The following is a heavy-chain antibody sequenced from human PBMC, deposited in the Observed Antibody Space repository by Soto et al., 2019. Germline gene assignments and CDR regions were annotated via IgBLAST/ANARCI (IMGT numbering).Heavy chain of an antibody. CDR1: GGSMNSYY. V-gene: IGHV4-59*01. D-gene: IGHD6-13*01. CDR3: ARGIATTEMDV. J-gene: IGHJ6*02. CDR2: IYYSGYT. Sequence: SETLSLTCTVSGGSMNSYYLSWIRQPPGKGLEWIGYIYYSGYTNYSPSLKSRVTISVDTSKNQFSLKLSSVTAADTAVYYCARGIATTEMDVWGQGTTVTVSS.